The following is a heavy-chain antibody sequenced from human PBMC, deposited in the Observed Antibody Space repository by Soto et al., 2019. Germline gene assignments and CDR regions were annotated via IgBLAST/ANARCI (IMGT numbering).Heavy chain of an antibody. CDR2: IIPIFGIP. J-gene: IGHJ5*02. Sequence: QVQLVQSGAEVKKPGSLVKVSCKESGGTFSSYAIAWVRQAPGQGLEWMGGIIPIFGIPNYAQKFQGRVAITADESTNTAYMELSSLRSDDTAVYYCAKAAQTRFNWNDLGNWFDPWGQGTLVTVSS. D-gene: IGHD1-1*01. CDR3: AKAAQTRFNWNDLGNWFDP. CDR1: GGTFSSYA. V-gene: IGHV1-69*01.